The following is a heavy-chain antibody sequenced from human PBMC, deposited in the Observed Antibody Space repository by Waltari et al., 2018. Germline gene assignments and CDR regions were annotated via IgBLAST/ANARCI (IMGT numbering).Heavy chain of an antibody. Sequence: QVQLQESGPGLVKPSEPLSLPCTVSGYSLRSGYYWCWIRQPPGKGLEWIGSIYHSGSTYYNPSLKSRVTISVDTSKNQFSLKLSSVTAADTAVYYCARANYDFWSGYPSFDYWGQGTLVTVSS. V-gene: IGHV4-38-2*02. CDR2: IYHSGST. D-gene: IGHD3-3*01. J-gene: IGHJ4*02. CDR3: ARANYDFWSGYPSFDY. CDR1: GYSLRSGYY.